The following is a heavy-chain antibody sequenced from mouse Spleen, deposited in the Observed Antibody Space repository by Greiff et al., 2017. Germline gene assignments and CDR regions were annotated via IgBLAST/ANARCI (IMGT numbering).Heavy chain of an antibody. D-gene: IGHD2-3*01. J-gene: IGHJ2*01. V-gene: IGHV1-69*01. CDR3: ARRWILEGYYFDY. Sequence: QVQLQQPGAELVMPGASVKLSCKASGYTFTSYWMHWVKQRPGQGLEWIGEIDPSDSYTNYNQKFKGKATLTVDKSSSTAYMQLSSLTSEDSAVYYCARRWILEGYYFDYWGQGTTLTVSS. CDR2: IDPSDSYT. CDR1: GYTFTSYW.